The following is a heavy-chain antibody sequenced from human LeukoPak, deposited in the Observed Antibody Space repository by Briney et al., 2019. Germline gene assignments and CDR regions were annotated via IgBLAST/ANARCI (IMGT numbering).Heavy chain of an antibody. CDR3: ARVTDGNRQFDY. CDR2: INHSGST. CDR1: GGSFSGYY. Sequence: SETLSLTCAVYGGSFSGYYWSWIRQPPGKGLEWIGEINHSGSTNYNPSLKSRVTISVDTSKNQFSLKLSSVTAADTAVYYCARVTDGNRQFDYWGQGTLVTVFS. J-gene: IGHJ4*02. D-gene: IGHD2-15*01. V-gene: IGHV4-34*01.